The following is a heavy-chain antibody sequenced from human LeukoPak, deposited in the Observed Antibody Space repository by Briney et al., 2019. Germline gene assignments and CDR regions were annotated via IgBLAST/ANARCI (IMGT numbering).Heavy chain of an antibody. V-gene: IGHV3-23*01. CDR2: ISGSGGST. Sequence: PGGSLRLSCAASGFTFSSYAMSWVRQAPGKGLEWVSAISGSGGSTYYADSVKGRFTISRDNSKNTLYLQMNSLRAEDTAVYYCAKDYYGSGRSPMFFDYWGQGTLVTVSS. CDR3: AKDYYGSGRSPMFFDY. CDR1: GFTFSSYA. J-gene: IGHJ4*02. D-gene: IGHD3-10*01.